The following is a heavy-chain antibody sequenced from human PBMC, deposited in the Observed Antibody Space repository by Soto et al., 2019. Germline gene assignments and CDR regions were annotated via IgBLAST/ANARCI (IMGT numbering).Heavy chain of an antibody. CDR2: ITSNGGNT. J-gene: IGHJ6*02. V-gene: IGHV3-64*01. CDR3: ARRIPFGYGMDV. D-gene: IGHD2-21*01. Sequence: GGSLRLSCAASGFTFSSYAMHWVRQAPGKGLGYVSVITSNGGNTDYASSVKGRFTISRDNSKNTLYLQMGSLRAEDMAVYYCARRIPFGYGMDVWGQGTTVTVSS. CDR1: GFTFSSYA.